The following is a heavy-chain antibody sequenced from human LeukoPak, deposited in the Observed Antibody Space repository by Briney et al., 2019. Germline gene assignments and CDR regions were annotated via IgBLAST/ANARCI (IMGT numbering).Heavy chain of an antibody. Sequence: GGSLRLSCTASGFTFSDYAMSWVRQAPGKGLEWVGFIRNKANGGTADYAASVKGRFTISRDDSKTIAYLQMNSLKKEDTGAYYCSRAYSTGWLGINDYWGQGALVTVSS. D-gene: IGHD6-19*01. V-gene: IGHV3-49*04. J-gene: IGHJ4*02. CDR2: IRNKANGGTA. CDR1: GFTFSDYA. CDR3: SRAYSTGWLGINDY.